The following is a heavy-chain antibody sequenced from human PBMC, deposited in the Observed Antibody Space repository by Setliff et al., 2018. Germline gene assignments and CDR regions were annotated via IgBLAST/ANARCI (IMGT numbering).Heavy chain of an antibody. Sequence: GESLKISCEGSGYSFTNCWIGWVRQMPGKGLEWMGIIYPGDSITRYSPSFQGQVTISVDKSIPTAYLQWSSLRASDTAIYYCARHPYYYGSGTYLDNNNRWFDPWGQGTLVTVSS. J-gene: IGHJ5*02. CDR2: IYPGDSIT. V-gene: IGHV5-51*01. D-gene: IGHD3-10*01. CDR1: GYSFTNCW. CDR3: ARHPYYYGSGTYLDNNNRWFDP.